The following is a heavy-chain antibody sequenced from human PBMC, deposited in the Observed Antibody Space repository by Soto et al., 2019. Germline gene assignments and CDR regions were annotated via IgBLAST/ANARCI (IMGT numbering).Heavy chain of an antibody. CDR1: GFTFSSYG. J-gene: IGHJ3*02. CDR3: ARAPIAVVGDAFDI. V-gene: IGHV3-33*01. D-gene: IGHD6-19*01. CDR2: IWYDGSNK. Sequence: GGSLRLSCAASGFTFSSYGRHWVRQAPGKGLECVAVIWYDGSNKYYADSVKGRFTISRDNSKNTLYLQMNSLRAEDTAVYYCARAPIAVVGDAFDIWGQGTMVTV.